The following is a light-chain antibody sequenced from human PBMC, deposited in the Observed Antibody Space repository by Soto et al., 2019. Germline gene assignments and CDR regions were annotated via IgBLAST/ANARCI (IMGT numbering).Light chain of an antibody. Sequence: DIQMTQSPSSLSASVGDRVTITCRASKSINNYLNWYQQKPGKAPNLLIHAATTLQSGVPSRFSGSGSGTSFALTIRGLQPEDFAVYYCQQYSNWSPGTFGQGTKVDIK. V-gene: IGKV1-39*01. CDR3: QQYSNWSPGT. CDR2: AAT. J-gene: IGKJ1*01. CDR1: KSINNY.